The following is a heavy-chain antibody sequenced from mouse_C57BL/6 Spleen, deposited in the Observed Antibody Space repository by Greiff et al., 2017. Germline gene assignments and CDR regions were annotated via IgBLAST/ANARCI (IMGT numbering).Heavy chain of an antibody. CDR2: IRSKSSNYAT. V-gene: IGHV10-3*01. J-gene: IGHJ3*01. Sequence: EVMLVESGGGLVQPKGSLKLSCAASGFTFNTYAMHWVRQAPGKGLEWVARIRSKSSNYATYYADSVKDRFTISRDDSQGMLYLQMKNRKTKDTDIYDSVGGDEGFAYWGQGTLVTVSA. CDR3: VGGDEGFAY. CDR1: GFTFNTYA.